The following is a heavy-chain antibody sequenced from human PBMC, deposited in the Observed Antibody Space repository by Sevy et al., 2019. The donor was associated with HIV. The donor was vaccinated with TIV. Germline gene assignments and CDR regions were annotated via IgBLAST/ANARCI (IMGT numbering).Heavy chain of an antibody. Sequence: GGSLRLSCAASGFMFSNYWMGWVRQAPGKGLEWVATIKQDGSDKYYVDSVKGRFIVSRDNAKNSLFLQMNSLRDEDTAIYYWVRGGGGYWGQGALVTVSS. V-gene: IGHV3-7*04. CDR2: IKQDGSDK. J-gene: IGHJ4*02. CDR1: GFMFSNYW. D-gene: IGHD3-16*01. CDR3: VRGGGGY.